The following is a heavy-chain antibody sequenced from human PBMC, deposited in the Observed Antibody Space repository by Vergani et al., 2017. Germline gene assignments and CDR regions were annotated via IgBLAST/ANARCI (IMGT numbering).Heavy chain of an antibody. J-gene: IGHJ6*03. CDR1: GGSFTSYH. Sequence: QVQLQQWGGGLLKPSETLSLTCVVNGGSFTSYHWTWIRKSPGEGLEWVGDIYHTVRLDYNPYLKIPLTMSVEMYRNQFSLPLNSVTATDTAIYFCARVNTETNGHLYYYYYTDFWGQGTAVTVS. D-gene: IGHD4-11*01. CDR3: ARVNTETNGHLYYYYYTDF. CDR2: IYHTVRL. V-gene: IGHV4-34*01.